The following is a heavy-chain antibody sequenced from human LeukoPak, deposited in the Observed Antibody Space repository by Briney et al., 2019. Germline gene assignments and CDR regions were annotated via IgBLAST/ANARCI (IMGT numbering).Heavy chain of an antibody. CDR3: AGIPVFGVVLHQEPV. D-gene: IGHD3-3*01. J-gene: IGHJ6*03. Sequence: SVTVSCKASGVTFNDYALNWVRQAPGQGLEWMGVFIPILDTANSTQKFQGRLTITADKSTNTVYMELSSLRFDDTAVYFCAGIPVFGVVLHQEPVWGKGTTVTVSS. V-gene: IGHV1-69*10. CDR1: GVTFNDYA. CDR2: FIPILDTA.